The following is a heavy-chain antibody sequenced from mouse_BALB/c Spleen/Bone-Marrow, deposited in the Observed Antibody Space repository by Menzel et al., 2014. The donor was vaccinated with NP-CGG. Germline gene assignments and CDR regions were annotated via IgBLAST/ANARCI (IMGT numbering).Heavy chain of an antibody. V-gene: IGHV4-1*02. CDR3: SRLYYYGNFAY. CDR2: INPDSSTI. Sequence: VQLKESGGGLVQPGGSLKPSCAASGFDFSRYWMSWVRQAPGKGLEWIGEINPDSSTINYTPSLKDKLIISRDNAKNTLYLQMSKVRSEDTALYYCSRLYYYGNFAYWGQGTLVTVSA. CDR1: GFDFSRYW. D-gene: IGHD1-1*01. J-gene: IGHJ3*01.